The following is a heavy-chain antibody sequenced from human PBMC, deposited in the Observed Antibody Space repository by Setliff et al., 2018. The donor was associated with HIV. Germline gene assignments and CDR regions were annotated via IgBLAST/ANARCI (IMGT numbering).Heavy chain of an antibody. Sequence: SETLSLTCTVSGGSISSISYYWGWIRQPPGKGLEWIGGIYYSGSTYYNPSLKSRVTISVDRSKNQFSLKLNSVTAADTAMYYCARHPPYCSGGSCYRGKGYYFDYWGQGTLVTVSS. J-gene: IGHJ4*02. CDR3: ARHPPYCSGGSCYRGKGYYFDY. D-gene: IGHD2-15*01. CDR1: GGSISSISYY. V-gene: IGHV4-39*01. CDR2: IYYSGST.